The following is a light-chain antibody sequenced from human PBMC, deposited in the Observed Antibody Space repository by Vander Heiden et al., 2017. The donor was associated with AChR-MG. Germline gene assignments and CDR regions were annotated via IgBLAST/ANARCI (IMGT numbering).Light chain of an antibody. V-gene: IGKV3-11*01. Sequence: IVLTQSPATLSLSPGETATRSGRASQSVSSYLAWYQQKPGQAPRLLIYDASNSATGIPARFSGSGSGTDFTLTSSSLEPEEFAVYYCQQRSNWPPTFGQGTKLEIK. CDR2: DAS. CDR3: QQRSNWPPT. J-gene: IGKJ2*01. CDR1: QSVSSY.